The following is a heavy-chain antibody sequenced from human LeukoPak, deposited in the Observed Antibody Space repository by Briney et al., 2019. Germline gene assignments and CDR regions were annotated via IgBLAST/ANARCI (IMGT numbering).Heavy chain of an antibody. D-gene: IGHD2-2*01. CDR3: AKFSCSTSCYVYYYYYMDV. Sequence: PGGSLRLSCAASGFTFSNYGMHWVRQAPGKGLEWLSFIRYDGSNKYYADSVKGRFTISRDNSKNTLYLQMNSLRAEDTAVYYCAKFSCSTSCYVYYYYYMDVWGKGTTVTVSS. CDR2: IRYDGSNK. V-gene: IGHV3-30*02. J-gene: IGHJ6*03. CDR1: GFTFSNYG.